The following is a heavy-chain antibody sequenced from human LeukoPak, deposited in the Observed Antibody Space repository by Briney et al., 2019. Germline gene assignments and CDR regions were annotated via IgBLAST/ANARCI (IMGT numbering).Heavy chain of an antibody. D-gene: IGHD6-13*01. V-gene: IGHV1-2*06. Sequence: ASVKVSCKASGYTFTGYYMHWVRQAPGQRLEGMGRINPNSGGTNYAQNFQGRVNMTWDTSISTAYMELSRLRSDDTAVYYCARVQSSSWPNIELDYWGQGTLVTVSS. J-gene: IGHJ4*02. CDR3: ARVQSSSWPNIELDY. CDR1: GYTFTGYY. CDR2: INPNSGGT.